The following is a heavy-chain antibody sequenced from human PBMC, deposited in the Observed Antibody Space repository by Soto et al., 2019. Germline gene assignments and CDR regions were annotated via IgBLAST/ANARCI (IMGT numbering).Heavy chain of an antibody. CDR3: ARGSTARWFYYAMDV. D-gene: IGHD3-22*01. CDR1: VASVSSSDCY. CDR2: IYYSGTT. V-gene: IGHV4-30-4*01. Sequence: SETLSLTCTVSVASVSSSDCYWSWIRQPPGKGLEWIGNIYYSGTTYYNTSLKSRVTLSIDTSKNQFSLTLSSVTAADTAVYYCARGSTARWFYYAMDVWGQGTTVTVSS. J-gene: IGHJ6*02.